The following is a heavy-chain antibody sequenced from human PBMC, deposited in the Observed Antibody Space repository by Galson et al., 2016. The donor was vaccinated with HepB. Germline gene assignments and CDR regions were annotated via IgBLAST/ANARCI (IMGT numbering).Heavy chain of an antibody. CDR3: ARLSWDAKRLEY. Sequence: KVSCKASGGTFGSYAVGWVRQMPGKGLEWMGMTYPDDSDTRYSPSFQDQVTMSADKSINTAYLQWSILKASDTAMYYCARLSWDAKRLEYWGQGTLVTVSS. D-gene: IGHD2-8*01. CDR2: TYPDDSDT. V-gene: IGHV5-51*01. CDR1: GGTFGSYA. J-gene: IGHJ4*02.